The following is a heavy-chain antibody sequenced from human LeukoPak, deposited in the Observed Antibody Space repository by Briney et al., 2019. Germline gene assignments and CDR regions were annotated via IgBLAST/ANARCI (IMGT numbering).Heavy chain of an antibody. CDR2: IHSTGAT. J-gene: IGHJ4*02. CDR1: GVSINHYY. V-gene: IGHV4-4*07. CDR3: ARGLEVGAGRPLDY. Sequence: SETLSLTCSVSGVSINHYYWSWIRQPAGQGLEWIGRIHSTGATDYNPSLKSRLTMSVDTSRNEFSVKLNSVTVADTAFYYCARGLEVGAGRPLDYWGQGTLVTASS. D-gene: IGHD1-1*01.